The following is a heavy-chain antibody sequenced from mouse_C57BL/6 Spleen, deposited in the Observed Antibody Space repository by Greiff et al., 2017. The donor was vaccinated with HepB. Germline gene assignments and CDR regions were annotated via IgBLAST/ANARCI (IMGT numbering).Heavy chain of an antibody. V-gene: IGHV2-5*01. CDR1: GFSLTSYG. D-gene: IGHD2-5*01. CDR3: AKNPSAYYSNYGWYFDV. J-gene: IGHJ1*03. CDR2: IWRGGST. Sequence: VQLQQSGPGLVQPSQSLSITCTVSGFSLTSYGVHWVRQSPGKGLEWLGVIWRGGSTDYNAAFMSRLSITKDNSKSQVFFKMNSLQADDTAIYYCAKNPSAYYSNYGWYFDVWGTGTTVTVSS.